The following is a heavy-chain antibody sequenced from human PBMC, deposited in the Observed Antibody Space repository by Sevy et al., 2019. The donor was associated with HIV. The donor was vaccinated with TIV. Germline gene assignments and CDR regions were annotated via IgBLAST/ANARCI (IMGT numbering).Heavy chain of an antibody. CDR1: GFTFSTYW. CDR2: IKKDGSEK. CDR3: ARDCSSTSCLWGLDV. D-gene: IGHD2-2*01. Sequence: GGSLRLSCAVSGFTFSTYWMSWVRQAPGKGLEWVANIKKDGSEKYYVDSVKGRFTISRDNAKNSLYLQMNSLRVEDTALYYCARDCSSTSCLWGLDVWGQRTSVTVSS. V-gene: IGHV3-7*03. J-gene: IGHJ6*02.